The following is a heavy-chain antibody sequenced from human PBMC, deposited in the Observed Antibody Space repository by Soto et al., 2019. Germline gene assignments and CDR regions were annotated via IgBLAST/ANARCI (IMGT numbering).Heavy chain of an antibody. D-gene: IGHD3-3*01. CDR2: LITLFGTV. CDR3: ATGVWSVPIAHYFDY. V-gene: IGHV1-69*06. Sequence: GASVKVSCKASGGSFSTYAINWLRQAPGQGLEWMGGLITLFGTVNYAQNFQERFTFTADRSTTPAYMEVRRLRSEETAVYYCATGVWSVPIAHYFDYWGQGTRVTVSS. J-gene: IGHJ4*01. CDR1: GGSFSTYA.